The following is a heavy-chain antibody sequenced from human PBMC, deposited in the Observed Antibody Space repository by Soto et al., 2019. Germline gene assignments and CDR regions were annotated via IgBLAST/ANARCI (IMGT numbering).Heavy chain of an antibody. CDR1: GYIFSGYY. CDR3: AREGARIYYDSSGSLDF. CDR2: INPDSGGI. Sequence: ASVKVSCKASGYIFSGYYMNWVRQAPGQGLEWMGWINPDSGGINYAPKFQGRVTMTRDTSITTVYMELTRLNSDDTAVYYCAREGARIYYDSSGSLDFWGQGTPVIVSS. V-gene: IGHV1-2*02. D-gene: IGHD3-22*01. J-gene: IGHJ4*02.